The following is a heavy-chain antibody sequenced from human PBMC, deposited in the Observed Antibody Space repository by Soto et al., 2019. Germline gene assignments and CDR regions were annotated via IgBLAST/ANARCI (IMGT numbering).Heavy chain of an antibody. D-gene: IGHD6-6*01. CDR3: ARAPKVSGSSQTRPDF. V-gene: IGHV4-34*01. CDR1: SGSFSGYY. Sequence: SETLSLTCSIYSGSFSGYYWSWIRQPPGKGLEWIGEISQSGNTNYSPSLKSRVSISIDTSKKQSSLNLASVSAADTAVYYCARAPKVSGSSQTRPDFWGQGTLVTVSS. J-gene: IGHJ4*02. CDR2: ISQSGNT.